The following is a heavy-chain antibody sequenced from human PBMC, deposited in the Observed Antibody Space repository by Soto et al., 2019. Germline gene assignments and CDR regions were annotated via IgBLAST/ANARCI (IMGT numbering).Heavy chain of an antibody. D-gene: IGHD3-16*02. CDR3: ASSLHLGELSLSSTTYYYYYMDV. CDR2: IYYSGST. V-gene: IGHV4-59*08. J-gene: IGHJ6*03. Sequence: SETLSLTCTVSGGSISSYYWSWIRQPPGKGLEWIGYIYYSGSTNYNPSLKSRGTISVDTSKNQFSLKLSSVTAADTAVYYCASSLHLGELSLSSTTYYYYYMDVWGKGTTVTVSS. CDR1: GGSISSYY.